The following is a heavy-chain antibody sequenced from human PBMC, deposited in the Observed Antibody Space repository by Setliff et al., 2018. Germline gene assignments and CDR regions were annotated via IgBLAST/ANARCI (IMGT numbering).Heavy chain of an antibody. D-gene: IGHD3-10*01. Sequence: ASVKVSCKASGYSFTSYGISWVRQAPGQGLEWMGWIXXXXXXXXXXXKFQGRXXMTTDTSTNTVFMELRSLRSDDTAMFYCARVVYYASGSSLSYGMDVWGQGTAVTVSS. V-gene: IGHV1-18*01. CDR2: IXXXXXXX. J-gene: IGHJ6*02. CDR1: GYSFTSYG. CDR3: ARVVYYASGSSLSYGMDV.